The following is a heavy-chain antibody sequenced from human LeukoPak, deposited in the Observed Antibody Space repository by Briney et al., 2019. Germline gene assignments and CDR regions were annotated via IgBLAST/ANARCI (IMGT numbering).Heavy chain of an antibody. CDR1: GFTFSSFG. J-gene: IGHJ4*02. V-gene: IGHV3-30*03. CDR3: SYSGHTLGGRVD. D-gene: IGHD6-25*01. CDR2: ISYDGSSK. Sequence: PGGSLRLSCEASGFTFSSFGMHWVRQAPGNGLEWVATISYDGSSKNYADSVKGRFTISRDNSKNTVSLQLNSLRDEDTAAYYCSYSGHTLGGRVDWGQGTLVIVSS.